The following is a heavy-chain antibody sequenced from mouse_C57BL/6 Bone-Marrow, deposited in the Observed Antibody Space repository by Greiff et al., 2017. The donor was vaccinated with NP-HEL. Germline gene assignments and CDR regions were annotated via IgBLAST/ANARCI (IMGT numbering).Heavy chain of an antibody. D-gene: IGHD1-1*01. V-gene: IGHV1-5*01. J-gene: IGHJ2*01. CDR3: TNYGSSYPFDY. Sequence: EVKLVESGTVLARPGASVKMSCKTSGYTFTSYWMHWVKQRPGQGLEWIGAIYPGNSDTSYNQKFKGKATLTAVTSAITAYMELSSLTNEDSAVYYCTNYGSSYPFDYWGQGTTLTVSS. CDR1: GYTFTSYW. CDR2: IYPGNSDT.